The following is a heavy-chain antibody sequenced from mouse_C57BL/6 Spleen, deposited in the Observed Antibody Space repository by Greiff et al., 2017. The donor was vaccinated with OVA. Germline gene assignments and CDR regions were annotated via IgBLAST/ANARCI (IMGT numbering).Heavy chain of an antibody. D-gene: IGHD2-1*01. CDR1: GYTFTSYW. V-gene: IGHV1-52*01. J-gene: IGHJ2*01. Sequence: QVQLQQPGAELVRPGSSVKLSCKASGYTFTSYWMHWVKQRPIQGLEWIGNIDPSDSETHYNQKFKDKATLTVDKSSSTAYMQLSSLTSEDSAVYYCARERGNYSYYFDYWGQGTTLTVSS. CDR2: IDPSDSET. CDR3: ARERGNYSYYFDY.